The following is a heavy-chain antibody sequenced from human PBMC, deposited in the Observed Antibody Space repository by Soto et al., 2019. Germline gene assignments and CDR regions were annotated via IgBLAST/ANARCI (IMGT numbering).Heavy chain of an antibody. Sequence: SETLSLTCAVYGGSFSGYYWSWIRQPPGKGLEWIGGINHSGSTNYNPSLKSRVTISVDTSKNQFSLKLSSVTAADTAVYYCARGGPSTVFEIGVVPSCLVPWCQGTLGSGSS. CDR2: INHSGST. CDR1: GGSFSGYY. D-gene: IGHD2-2*01. J-gene: IGHJ5*02. CDR3: ARGGPSTVFEIGVVPSCLVP. V-gene: IGHV4-34*01.